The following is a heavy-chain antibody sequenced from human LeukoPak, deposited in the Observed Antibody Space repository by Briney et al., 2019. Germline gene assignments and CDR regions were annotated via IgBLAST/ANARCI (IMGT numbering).Heavy chain of an antibody. V-gene: IGHV3-21*01. CDR2: ISSDSSYI. Sequence: PGGSLRLSCAASEFTFSSYSMNWVRQAPGKGLEWVSSISSDSSYIYYTDSVKGRFTISRDNAKNSLYLQMNSLRAEDTAVYYCAREFDYYDSSPLDYWGQGTLVTVSS. CDR1: EFTFSSYS. CDR3: AREFDYYDSSPLDY. D-gene: IGHD3-22*01. J-gene: IGHJ4*02.